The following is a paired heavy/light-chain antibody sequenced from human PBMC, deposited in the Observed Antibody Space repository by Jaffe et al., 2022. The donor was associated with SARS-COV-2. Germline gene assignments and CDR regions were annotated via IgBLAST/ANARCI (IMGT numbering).Light chain of an antibody. CDR3: QQYYGPPPT. CDR2: WAS. J-gene: IGKJ1*01. CDR1: QSVLFSSNNKNY. Sequence: DIVMTQSPDSLAVSLGERATINCKSSQSVLFSSNNKNYLAWYQHKPGQPPKVLLYWASIRESGVPDRFSGSGSGTDFTLTISNLQAEDVAVYYCQQYYGPPPTFGQGTKVEI. V-gene: IGKV4-1*01.
Heavy chain of an antibody. CDR1: GYSFTNHY. CDR2: VNPRDGTT. V-gene: IGHV1-46*01. CDR3: ARVGAAAGSRFWFDP. D-gene: IGHD6-13*01. Sequence: QVHLVQSGTEVKKPGASVKVSCKASGYSFTNHYMQWVRQAPGQGLEWLGIVNPRDGTTTYAQKFRGRVTMTRDTSTDTVYMELNSLRSEDTAMYYCARVGAAAGSRFWFDPWGQGTLVTVSS. J-gene: IGHJ5*02.